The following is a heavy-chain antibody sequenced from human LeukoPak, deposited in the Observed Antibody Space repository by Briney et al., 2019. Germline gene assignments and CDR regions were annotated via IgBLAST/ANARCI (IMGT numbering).Heavy chain of an antibody. CDR1: GGSISSGSYY. J-gene: IGHJ5*02. D-gene: IGHD6-13*01. V-gene: IGHV4-61*02. CDR3: ARVGPQQLPLNWFDP. Sequence: TLSLTCTVSGGSISSGSYYWSWIRQPAGKGLEWIGRIYTSGSTNYNPSLKSRVTISVDTSKNQFSLKLSSVTAADTAVYYCARVGPQQLPLNWFDPWGQGTLVTVSS. CDR2: IYTSGST.